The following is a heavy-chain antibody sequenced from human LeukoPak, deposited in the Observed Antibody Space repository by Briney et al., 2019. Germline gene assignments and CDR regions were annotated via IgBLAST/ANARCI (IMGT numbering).Heavy chain of an antibody. CDR1: VYTFTSYG. D-gene: IGHD5-18*01. J-gene: IGHJ5*02. V-gene: IGHV1-69*05. Sequence: ASVKVSCKASVYTFTSYGISWVRQAPGQGLEWMGGIIPIFGTANYAQKFQGRVTITTDESTSTAYMELSSLRSEDTAVYYCARGETWIQLWTWGQGTLVTVSS. CDR2: IIPIFGTA. CDR3: ARGETWIQLWT.